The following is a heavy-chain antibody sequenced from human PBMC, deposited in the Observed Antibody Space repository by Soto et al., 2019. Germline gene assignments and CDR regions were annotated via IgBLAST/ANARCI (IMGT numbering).Heavy chain of an antibody. CDR1: GGTFSSYA. V-gene: IGHV1-69*01. CDR3: ARENTAMAGTDENWFDP. Sequence: QVQLVQSGAEVKKPGSSVKVSCKASGGTFSSYAISWVRQAPGQGLEWMGGIIPIFGTANYAQKFQGRVTITEDESTSTAYMELSSLRSEDTAVYYCARENTAMAGTDENWFDPWGQGTLVTVSS. D-gene: IGHD5-18*01. J-gene: IGHJ5*02. CDR2: IIPIFGTA.